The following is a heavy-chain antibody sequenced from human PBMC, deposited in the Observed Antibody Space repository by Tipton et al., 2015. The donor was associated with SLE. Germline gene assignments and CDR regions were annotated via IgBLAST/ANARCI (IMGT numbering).Heavy chain of an antibody. CDR1: GGSITTRSYY. V-gene: IGHV4-39*07. CDR3: ARDRDIVLEPVPIPPAFDI. D-gene: IGHD2-8*02. J-gene: IGHJ3*02. CDR2: ISYSGAT. Sequence: TLSLTCIVSGGSITTRSYYWGWIRQPPGKGLEWIASISYSGATYYNPSLKSRDIISLDTSRNHFSLKLTSVTSADTAVYFCARDRDIVLEPVPIPPAFDIWGQGTMVTVSS.